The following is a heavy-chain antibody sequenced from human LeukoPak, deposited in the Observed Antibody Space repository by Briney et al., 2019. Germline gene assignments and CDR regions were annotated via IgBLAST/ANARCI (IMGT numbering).Heavy chain of an antibody. CDR2: IYHSGST. Sequence: SETLSLTCAVSGYSISSGYYWGWIRQPPGKGLEWIGSIYHSGSTYYNPSLRSRVTISVDTSKNQFSLKLSSVTAADTAVYYCARANSWYEEYFQHWGQGTLVTVSS. D-gene: IGHD6-13*01. CDR3: ARANSWYEEYFQH. J-gene: IGHJ1*01. V-gene: IGHV4-38-2*01. CDR1: GYSISSGYY.